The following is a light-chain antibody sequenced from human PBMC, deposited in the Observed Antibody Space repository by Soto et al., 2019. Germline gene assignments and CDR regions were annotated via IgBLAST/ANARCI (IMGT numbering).Light chain of an antibody. CDR2: GSS. Sequence: EIVLTQSPGTLSLSPGERATLSCRASQIVSTTYLACYQQKPGQAPRLLIYGSSSRAPGIPDRFSGSGSGTDFTLTISRLEPEDFAVYYCQQYGSSPMYTFGEGTKLEIK. CDR1: QIVSTTY. CDR3: QQYGSSPMYT. J-gene: IGKJ2*01. V-gene: IGKV3-20*01.